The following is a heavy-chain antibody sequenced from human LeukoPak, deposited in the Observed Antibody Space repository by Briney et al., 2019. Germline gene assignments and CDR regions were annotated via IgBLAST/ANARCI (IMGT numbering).Heavy chain of an antibody. J-gene: IGHJ1*01. CDR1: GFTFTSYW. D-gene: IGHD3-10*01. V-gene: IGHV3-7*01. Sequence: GGSLRLSCGASGFTFTSYWMSWVRQAPGKGLEWVATINQDETEKYYVDSVTGRFTISRDNAKNSLYLQMSSLRADDTAVYYCVKPYYYSSGSLSWGQGTLVTVSP. CDR3: VKPYYYSSGSLS. CDR2: INQDETEK.